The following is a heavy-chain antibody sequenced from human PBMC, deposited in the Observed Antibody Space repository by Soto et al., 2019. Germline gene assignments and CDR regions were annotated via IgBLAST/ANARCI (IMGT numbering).Heavy chain of an antibody. Sequence: EVQLLESGGGLVQPGGSLRLSCAASGFTFSSYAMSWVRQAPVKGLEWVSAISGSGGSTYYADSVKGRFTISRDNSKNTLYLQMNSLRAEDTAVYYCAKGRGYCSSTSCYMVDYWGQGTLVTVSS. V-gene: IGHV3-23*01. CDR3: AKGRGYCSSTSCYMVDY. CDR1: GFTFSSYA. CDR2: ISGSGGST. J-gene: IGHJ4*02. D-gene: IGHD2-2*02.